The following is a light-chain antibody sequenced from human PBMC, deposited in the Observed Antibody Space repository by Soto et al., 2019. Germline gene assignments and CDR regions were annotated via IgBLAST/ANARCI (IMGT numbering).Light chain of an antibody. CDR3: QSYDSSLSGYVV. CDR2: GNS. J-gene: IGLJ2*01. Sequence: QSVLTQPPSVSGAPGQRVTISCTGSSSNIGAGYDVHWYQQLPGTPPKLLIYGNSNRPSGVPDRISGCKSGTSSSLAITGLQAEDEADYYCQSYDSSLSGYVVFGGGTKLTVL. CDR1: SSNIGAGYD. V-gene: IGLV1-40*01.